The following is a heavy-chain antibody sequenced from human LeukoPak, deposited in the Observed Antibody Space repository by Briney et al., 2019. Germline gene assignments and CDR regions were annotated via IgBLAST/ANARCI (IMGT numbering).Heavy chain of an antibody. V-gene: IGHV3-53*01. CDR2: IYGGGST. J-gene: IGHJ4*02. Sequence: PGGSLRLSCAASGFTVSNSYMSWVRQAPGRGLEWVSVIYGGGSTHYADSVKGRFTISRDNSKNTLVLQMNSLRAEDTAVYYCARRFNSNWSLDYWGQGTLVTVSS. CDR1: GFTVSNSY. CDR3: ARRFNSNWSLDY. D-gene: IGHD6-13*01.